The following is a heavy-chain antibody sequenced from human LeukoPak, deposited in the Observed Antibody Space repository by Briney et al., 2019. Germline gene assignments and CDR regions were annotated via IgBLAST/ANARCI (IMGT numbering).Heavy chain of an antibody. Sequence: SEALSLTCTVSGGSISAYYWSWIRQPPGEGLEWIGYIYYSGSADYNPALKSRVTISVDTSKNQFSLKLSSVTAADTAVYYCARDKVPGDYWGQGTPVTVSS. CDR1: GGSISAYY. V-gene: IGHV4-59*01. CDR3: ARDKVPGDY. D-gene: IGHD1-1*01. J-gene: IGHJ4*02. CDR2: IYYSGSA.